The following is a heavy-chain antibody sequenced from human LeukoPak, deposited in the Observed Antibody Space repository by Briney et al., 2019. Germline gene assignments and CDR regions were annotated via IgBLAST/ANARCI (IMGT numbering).Heavy chain of an antibody. V-gene: IGHV3-9*01. CDR3: AKDSLRDSSGYYDNWFDP. D-gene: IGHD3-22*01. Sequence: PGGSLRLSCAASGFTFDDYAMHWVRQAPGKGLEWVSGISWNSGSIGYADSVKGRFTISRDNAKNSLYLQMNSLRAEDTALYNCAKDSLRDSSGYYDNWFDPWGQGTLVTVSS. J-gene: IGHJ5*02. CDR1: GFTFDDYA. CDR2: ISWNSGSI.